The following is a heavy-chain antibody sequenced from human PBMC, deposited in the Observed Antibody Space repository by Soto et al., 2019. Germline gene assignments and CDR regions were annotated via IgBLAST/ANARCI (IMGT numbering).Heavy chain of an antibody. Sequence: GGSLRLSCAASGFTFSSYWMSWVRQAPGKGLEWVANIKQDGSEKYYVDSVKGRFTISRDNAKNSLYLQMNSLRAEDTAVYYCAREGFDWLSQDYYMDVWGKGTTVTVSS. CDR3: AREGFDWLSQDYYMDV. J-gene: IGHJ6*03. CDR2: IKQDGSEK. D-gene: IGHD3-9*01. V-gene: IGHV3-7*01. CDR1: GFTFSSYW.